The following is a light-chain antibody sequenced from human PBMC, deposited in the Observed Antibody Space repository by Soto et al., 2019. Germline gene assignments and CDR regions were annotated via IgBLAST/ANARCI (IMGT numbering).Light chain of an antibody. J-gene: IGLJ2*01. Sequence: QSVLTQPPSESGTPGQTVTISCSGSSSNIGSNYVYWYQQLPGTAPKLLIDRNNQRPSGVPDRFPGSKSGTSASLAISGLRSEDEADYYCAAWDDSLSGVVFGGGTKLTVL. CDR2: RNN. CDR1: SSNIGSNY. V-gene: IGLV1-47*01. CDR3: AAWDDSLSGVV.